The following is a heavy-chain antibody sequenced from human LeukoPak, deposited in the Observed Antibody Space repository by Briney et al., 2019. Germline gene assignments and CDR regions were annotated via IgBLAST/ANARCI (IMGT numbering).Heavy chain of an antibody. CDR2: INHSGST. Sequence: PSETLSLTCAVYGGSFSGYYWSWIRQPPGKGLEWIGEINHSGSTNYNPSLKSRVTISVDTSKNQFPLKLSSVTAADTAVYYCAREARYGDHRRVREGGTHIDYWGQGTLVTVSS. J-gene: IGHJ4*02. D-gene: IGHD4-17*01. CDR3: AREARYGDHRRVREGGTHIDY. V-gene: IGHV4-34*01. CDR1: GGSFSGYY.